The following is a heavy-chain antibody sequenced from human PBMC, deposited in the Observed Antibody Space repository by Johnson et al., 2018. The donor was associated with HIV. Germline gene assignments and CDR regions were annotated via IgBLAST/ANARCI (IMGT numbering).Heavy chain of an antibody. Sequence: VQLVESGGGLVQPGGSLRLSCAASGFTFSSYGMHWVRQAPGKGLEWVAFIRYDGSNKYYADSVKGRFTISRDNSKNTLYLQMNSLRAEDTAVYYCARNGLIPAAKGVALDIWGQGTTVTVSS. CDR2: IRYDGSNK. J-gene: IGHJ3*02. D-gene: IGHD2-2*01. V-gene: IGHV3-30*02. CDR1: GFTFSSYG. CDR3: ARNGLIPAAKGVALDI.